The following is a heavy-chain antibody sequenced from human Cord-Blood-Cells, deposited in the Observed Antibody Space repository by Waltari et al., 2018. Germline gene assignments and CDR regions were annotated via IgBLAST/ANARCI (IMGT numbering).Heavy chain of an antibody. Sequence: QVTLKESGPVLVKPTETLTLTCTVSGFSLSNARMGVSWIRQPPGKALEWLAHIFSNDEKSYSTSLKSRLTISKDTSKSQVVLTMTNMDPVDTATYYCARRSSSSWYYFDYWGQGTLVTVSS. V-gene: IGHV2-26*01. CDR2: IFSNDEK. CDR1: GFSLSNARMG. J-gene: IGHJ4*02. CDR3: ARRSSSSWYYFDY. D-gene: IGHD6-13*01.